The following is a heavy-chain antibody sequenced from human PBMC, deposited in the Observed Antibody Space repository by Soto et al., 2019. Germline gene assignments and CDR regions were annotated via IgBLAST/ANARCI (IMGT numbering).Heavy chain of an antibody. CDR3: AHSIAGVGEMDYFDY. J-gene: IGHJ4*02. V-gene: IGHV2-5*02. CDR2: IYGDDDK. D-gene: IGHD3-16*01. CDR1: GFSLTASGVA. Sequence: QITLEASGPTLVKPTQTLTLTCSCSGFSLTASGVAVGWIRQPPGKALEWLALIYGDDDKRYRSSLKNRLTITRDIPKNQVVLTMSDMDPVDTATYFCAHSIAGVGEMDYFDYWGQGTLVTVSS.